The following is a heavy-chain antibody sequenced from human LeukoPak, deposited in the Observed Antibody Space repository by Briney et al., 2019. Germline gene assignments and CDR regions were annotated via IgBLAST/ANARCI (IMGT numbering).Heavy chain of an antibody. J-gene: IGHJ4*02. CDR2: ISDDGYST. D-gene: IGHD3-16*01. CDR1: RFIFDNYG. CDR3: ARVAPPLDDYIRGSFPYYFDY. V-gene: IGHV3-23*01. Sequence: GGTLRLSCAASRFIFDNYGMTWVRQAPGKGLEWVSGISDDGYSTYYADSVKGRFTISRDNSKNTLYLHMSSLRVEDTAVFYCARVAPPLDDYIRGSFPYYFDYWGQGTPVTVSS.